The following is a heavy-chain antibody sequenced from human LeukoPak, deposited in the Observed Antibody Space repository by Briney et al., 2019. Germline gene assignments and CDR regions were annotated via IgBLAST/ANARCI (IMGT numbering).Heavy chain of an antibody. CDR3: ARDLGSGSYQELDY. Sequence: PSETLSLTCTVSGVSTSSYYWSWIRQPAGKGLEWIGRIYTSGSTNYYPSLKSRVTISVDKSKSQVSLKLSSVTAADTAVYYCARDLGSGSYQELDYWGQGTLVTVSS. CDR1: GVSTSSYY. D-gene: IGHD3-10*01. J-gene: IGHJ4*02. CDR2: IYTSGST. V-gene: IGHV4-4*07.